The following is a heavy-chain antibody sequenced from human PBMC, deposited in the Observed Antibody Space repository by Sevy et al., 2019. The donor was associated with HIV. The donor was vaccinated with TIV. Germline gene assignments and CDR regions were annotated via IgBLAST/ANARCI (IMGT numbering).Heavy chain of an antibody. CDR2: IRSKADSYAT. J-gene: IGHJ6*02. Sequence: GGSLRLSCAASGFTFSDSAIHWVRQASGKGLEWVGRIRSKADSYATAYAASVKGRFTCFRDDSKNTAYLQMNSLRTEDTAMYYCTTTTIINTYYGMDIWGQGTTVTVSS. CDR1: GFTFSDSA. D-gene: IGHD4-4*01. V-gene: IGHV3-73*01. CDR3: TTTTIINTYYGMDI.